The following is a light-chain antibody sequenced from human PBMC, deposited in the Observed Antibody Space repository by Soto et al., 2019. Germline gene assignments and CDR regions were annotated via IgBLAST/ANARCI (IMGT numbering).Light chain of an antibody. V-gene: IGKV3-20*01. CDR1: QSVKSSY. Sequence: EIVLTQSPGTLSLSPGERATLPCRASQSVKSSYLAWYQHKPGQAPRLLIYGTSSRATGIPDRFSGSGSGTDFTLTISRLEPEDFAVYYCQQYGSSRTFGQGTKVGIK. CDR2: GTS. CDR3: QQYGSSRT. J-gene: IGKJ1*01.